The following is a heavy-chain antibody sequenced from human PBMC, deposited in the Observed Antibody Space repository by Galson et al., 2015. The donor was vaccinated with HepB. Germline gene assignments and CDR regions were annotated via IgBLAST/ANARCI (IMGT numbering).Heavy chain of an antibody. Sequence: SLRLSCAASGFAFDTHAMSWVRQAPGRGLEWISGISGNGDSTSYADSVKGRFTVSRDNSNKLLYLQMNSLSAEDAGLYFCAKVFPEKTDGWYRQALHYVDSWGQGTRVTVSS. D-gene: IGHD6-19*01. CDR3: AKVFPEKTDGWYRQALHYVDS. CDR2: ISGNGDST. J-gene: IGHJ4*02. V-gene: IGHV3-23*01. CDR1: GFAFDTHA.